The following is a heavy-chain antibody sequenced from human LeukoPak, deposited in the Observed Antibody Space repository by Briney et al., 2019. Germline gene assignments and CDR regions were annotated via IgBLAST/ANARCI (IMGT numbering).Heavy chain of an antibody. CDR3: ARGATTTRFGRFDP. Sequence: GGSLRLSCVASGFMFSNYAMHWVRQAPGKGLEWVSSISSSSDYRYHADSVKGRFTISRDNPKKSLYLQMNSLRAEDTAVYYCARGATTTRFGRFDPWGQGTLVIVSS. V-gene: IGHV3-21*01. D-gene: IGHD4-17*01. J-gene: IGHJ5*02. CDR2: ISSSSDYR. CDR1: GFMFSNYA.